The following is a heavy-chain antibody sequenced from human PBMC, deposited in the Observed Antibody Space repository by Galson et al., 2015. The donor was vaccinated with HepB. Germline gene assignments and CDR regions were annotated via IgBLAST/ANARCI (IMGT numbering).Heavy chain of an antibody. V-gene: IGHV1-2*02. Sequence: SVKVSCKASGYTFTGYYMHWVRQAPGQGLEWMGWINPNSGGTNYAQKFQGRVTMTRDTSISTAYMELSRLRSDDTAVYYCARKWIAARPLFDYWGQGTLVTVSS. J-gene: IGHJ4*02. D-gene: IGHD6-6*01. CDR2: INPNSGGT. CDR3: ARKWIAARPLFDY. CDR1: GYTFTGYY.